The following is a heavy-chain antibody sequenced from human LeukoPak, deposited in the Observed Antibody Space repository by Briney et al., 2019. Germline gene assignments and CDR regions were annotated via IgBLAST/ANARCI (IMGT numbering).Heavy chain of an antibody. CDR1: GFAFNSYV. CDR2: IWFDGSHE. Sequence: PGGSLSLFCVASGFAFNSYVIHWVSKATGKGLEWVAIIWFDGSHEDYVDAVRGRFTTSIDNTRNTMYLQMNSLRVEDTALYFCSKEVAFGSGAYDVWGQGTRVTVSS. J-gene: IGHJ3*01. CDR3: SKEVAFGSGAYDV. D-gene: IGHD3-10*01. V-gene: IGHV3-33*06.